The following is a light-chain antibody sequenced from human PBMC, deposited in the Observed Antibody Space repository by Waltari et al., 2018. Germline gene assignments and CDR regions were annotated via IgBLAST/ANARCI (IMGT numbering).Light chain of an antibody. CDR3: QQHADYPLT. V-gene: IGKV1-16*01. Sequence: DIQMTQSPSSLSASVGDTVTITCRASQGVNNFLVWLQQRPGTAPKSLRYGSSTLQSGGPSRFSGSGYGTDFTLTISSLQPEDIATYYCQQHADYPLTFGGGTRVEIK. J-gene: IGKJ4*01. CDR1: QGVNNF. CDR2: GSS.